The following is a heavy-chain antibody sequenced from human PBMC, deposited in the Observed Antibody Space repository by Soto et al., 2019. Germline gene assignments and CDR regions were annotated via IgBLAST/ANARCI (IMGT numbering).Heavy chain of an antibody. Sequence: PGGSLRLSCAASGFTFSSYSMNWVRQAPGKGLEWVSSISSSGASIYYADSVKGRFTISRDTAENSLSLQMNSLRAEDTAVYYCVRGGWSSSGGIAASWGQGTLVTVSS. V-gene: IGHV3-21*04. CDR3: VRGGWSSSGGIAAS. J-gene: IGHJ5*02. CDR1: GFTFSSYS. D-gene: IGHD6-13*01. CDR2: ISSSGASI.